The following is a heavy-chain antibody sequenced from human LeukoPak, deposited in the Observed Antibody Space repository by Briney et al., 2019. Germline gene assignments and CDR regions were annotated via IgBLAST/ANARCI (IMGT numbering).Heavy chain of an antibody. D-gene: IGHD6-13*01. Sequence: SETLSLTCTVSGGSISSYYWSWIRQPAGKGLEWIGRIYTSGSTNYNPSLKSRVTMSVDTSKNQFSLRLSSVTAADTAVYYCARNPAAGTRDWFDPWGQGTLVTVSS. CDR2: IYTSGST. V-gene: IGHV4-4*07. CDR3: ARNPAAGTRDWFDP. J-gene: IGHJ5*02. CDR1: GGSISSYY.